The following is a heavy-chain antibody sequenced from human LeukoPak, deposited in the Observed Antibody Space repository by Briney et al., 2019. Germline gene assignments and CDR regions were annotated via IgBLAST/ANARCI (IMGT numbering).Heavy chain of an antibody. Sequence: KPSETLSLTCTVSGGSISSYYWSWIRPPPGKGLEWIGYIYYSGSTNYNPSLKSRVTISVDTSKNQFSLKLSSVTAADTAVYYCARGGGYFTIFDYWGQGTLVTVSS. CDR2: IYYSGST. J-gene: IGHJ4*02. V-gene: IGHV4-59*01. CDR1: GGSISSYY. D-gene: IGHD3-3*01. CDR3: ARGGGYFTIFDY.